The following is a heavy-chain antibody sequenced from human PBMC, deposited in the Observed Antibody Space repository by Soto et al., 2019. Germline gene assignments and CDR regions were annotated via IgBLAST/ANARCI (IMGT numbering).Heavy chain of an antibody. CDR2: ISGSGGSI. D-gene: IGHD6-13*01. Sequence: GGSLRLSCAASGFTFTSYAMSWVRQGPGKGLEWVSSISGSGGSIHYADSVKGRFTISRDNSKNTLYLQMNSLRAEDTAVYYCAKDDDSSSWYYWGQGTLVTVSS. J-gene: IGHJ4*02. CDR1: GFTFTSYA. CDR3: AKDDDSSSWYY. V-gene: IGHV3-23*01.